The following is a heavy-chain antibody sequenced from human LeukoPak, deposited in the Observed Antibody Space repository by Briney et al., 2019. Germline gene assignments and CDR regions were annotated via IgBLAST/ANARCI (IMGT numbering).Heavy chain of an antibody. CDR1: GFTFSTYA. J-gene: IGHJ5*02. V-gene: IGHV3-30-3*01. D-gene: IGHD5-24*01. CDR2: ISYDGSNR. CDR3: AKAPLGDGYNYWFDP. Sequence: PGGSLRLSCAASGFTFSTYAMHWVRQAPGKGLEWVALISYDGSNRYYADSVKGRFTISRDNSKNTLYLQMNSLRAEDTAVYYCAKAPLGDGYNYWFDPWGQGTLVTVSS.